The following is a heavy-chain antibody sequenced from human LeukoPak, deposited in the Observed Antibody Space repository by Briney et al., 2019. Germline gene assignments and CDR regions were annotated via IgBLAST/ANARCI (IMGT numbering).Heavy chain of an antibody. J-gene: IGHJ6*03. D-gene: IGHD3-10*01. CDR1: GGSISSNTYY. CDR2: NFYSGIT. V-gene: IGHV4-39*02. CDR3: ARGGYGSGWDYMDV. Sequence: KPSETLSLTCTVSGGSISSNTYYWGWIRQPPGKGLEWIGHNFYSGITYYNLSLKSRVTISVDTSKKHFSLRLSSVTAADTAVYYCARGGYGSGWDYMDVWGKGTTVTVSS.